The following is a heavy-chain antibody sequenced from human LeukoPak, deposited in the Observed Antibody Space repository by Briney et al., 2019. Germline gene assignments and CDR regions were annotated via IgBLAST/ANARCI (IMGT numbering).Heavy chain of an antibody. CDR2: IKHSGST. J-gene: IGHJ6*02. V-gene: IGHV4-34*01. CDR3: ARGRCSGGSCYSSKYYYYYCGMDV. Sequence: SETLSLTCAVYGGSFSGYYWSWIRQPPGKGLEWIGEIKHSGSTNYNPSLKSRVTISVDTSKNQFSLKLSSVTAADTAVYYCARGRCSGGSCYSSKYYYYYCGMDVWGQGTTVTVSS. CDR1: GGSFSGYY. D-gene: IGHD2-15*01.